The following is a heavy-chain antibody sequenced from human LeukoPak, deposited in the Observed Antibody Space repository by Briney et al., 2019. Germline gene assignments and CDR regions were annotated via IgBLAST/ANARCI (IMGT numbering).Heavy chain of an antibody. D-gene: IGHD2-15*01. J-gene: IGHJ4*02. Sequence: GGSLRLSCVASGFTFSSYAMSWVRQAPGKGLEWVSAISNNGGYTYYADSVQGRFTISRDNSKSTLCLQMNSLRAEDTAVYYCAKQLGYCSDGSCYFPYWGQGTLVTVSS. V-gene: IGHV3-23*01. CDR2: ISNNGGYT. CDR3: AKQLGYCSDGSCYFPY. CDR1: GFTFSSYA.